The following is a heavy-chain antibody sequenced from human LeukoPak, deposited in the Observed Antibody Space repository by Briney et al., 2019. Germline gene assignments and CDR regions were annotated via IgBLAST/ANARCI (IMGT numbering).Heavy chain of an antibody. V-gene: IGHV1-8*01. J-gene: IGHJ6*02. CDR1: GYTFTSYD. Sequence: ASVKVSCKASGYTFTSYDINWVRQATGQGLEWMGWMNPNSGNTGYAQKFQGRVTMTRNTSISTAYMELSGLRSEDTAVYYCAYKRISGSYPYGMDVWGQGTTVTVSS. CDR2: MNPNSGNT. D-gene: IGHD3-10*01. CDR3: AYKRISGSYPYGMDV.